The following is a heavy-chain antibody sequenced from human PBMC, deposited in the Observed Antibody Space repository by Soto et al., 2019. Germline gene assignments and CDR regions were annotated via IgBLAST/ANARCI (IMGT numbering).Heavy chain of an antibody. Sequence: QVQLVQSGAEVKKPGSSVKVSCKASGGTFSSYAISWVRQAPGQGLEWMGGIIPIFGTANYAQKFQGRVTITADESTSTAYMELSSLRSEDTAVYYCARPERSDYGDPSYYSGMDVWGQGTTVTVSS. CDR1: GGTFSSYA. J-gene: IGHJ6*02. D-gene: IGHD4-17*01. CDR3: ARPERSDYGDPSYYSGMDV. CDR2: IIPIFGTA. V-gene: IGHV1-69*01.